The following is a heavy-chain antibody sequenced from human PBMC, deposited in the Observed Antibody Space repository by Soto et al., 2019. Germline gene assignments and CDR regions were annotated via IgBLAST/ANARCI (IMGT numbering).Heavy chain of an antibody. CDR1: GFTFSTYA. D-gene: IGHD3-3*01. CDR3: ADGGEWSFNFVY. J-gene: IGHJ4*02. Sequence: PGGSLRLSCAASGFTFSTYAMSWVRQAPGKGLEWVSGISVSGDNTYYADSVKGRFTISRDNSKNTLYLQMNNLRAEDTAVYYCADGGEWSFNFVYWGQGTQVTVPQ. V-gene: IGHV3-23*01. CDR2: ISVSGDNT.